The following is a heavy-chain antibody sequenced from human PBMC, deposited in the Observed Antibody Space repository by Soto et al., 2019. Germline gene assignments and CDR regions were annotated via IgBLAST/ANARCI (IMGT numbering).Heavy chain of an antibody. V-gene: IGHV3-21*01. D-gene: IGHD3-16*01. J-gene: IGHJ6*02. CDR2: ISSSGTYI. Sequence: EVQLVESGGGLVKPGGSLRLSCAASGFSFSIYTMNWVRQAPGKGLEWVSSISSSGTYIYYADSVKGRFTISRDNAKNSLYLQMNSLRADDTAVYYWSILKPLRIIDGDYYGMDVWGQGTTVTVSS. CDR1: GFSFSIYT. CDR3: SILKPLRIIDGDYYGMDV.